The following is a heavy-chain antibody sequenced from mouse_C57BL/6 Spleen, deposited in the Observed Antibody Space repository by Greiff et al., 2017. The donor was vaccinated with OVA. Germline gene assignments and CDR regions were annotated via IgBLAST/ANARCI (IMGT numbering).Heavy chain of an antibody. CDR1: GYTFTDYE. CDR2: IEPETGGT. V-gene: IGHV1-15*01. J-gene: IGHJ4*01. CDR3: TRHPIYDRYYYAMDY. D-gene: IGHD2-3*01. Sequence: VQLQQSGAELVRPGASVTLSCKASGYTFTDYEMHWVKQTPVHGLEWIGAIEPETGGTAYNQKFKGKAILTADKSSSTAYMELRSLTSEDSAVYYCTRHPIYDRYYYAMDYWGQGTSVTVSS.